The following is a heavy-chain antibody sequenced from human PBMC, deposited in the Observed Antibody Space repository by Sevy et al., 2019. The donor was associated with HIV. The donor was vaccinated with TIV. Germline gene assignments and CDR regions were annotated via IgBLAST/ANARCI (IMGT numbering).Heavy chain of an antibody. CDR3: ARMGDYYDSSGYYPLKF. CDR1: GYTFTAYY. Sequence: ASVKVSCKASGYTFTAYYIHWVRQAPGQGLEWMGWINLNSGGTYFAKKFQDSVTLTTETSVNTAYMELRSLRFDDTAVYYCARMGDYYDSSGYYPLKFWGQGTLVTVSS. J-gene: IGHJ4*02. V-gene: IGHV1-2*02. D-gene: IGHD3-22*01. CDR2: INLNSGGT.